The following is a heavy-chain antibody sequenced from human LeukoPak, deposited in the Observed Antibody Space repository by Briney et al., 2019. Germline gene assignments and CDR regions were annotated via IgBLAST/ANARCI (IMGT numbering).Heavy chain of an antibody. D-gene: IGHD3-10*01. Sequence: SETLSLTCTVSGGSISSSSYYWGWIRQPPGKGLEWIGYIYSRGTTKYNPSLMGRVTISVDTSKNQFSLELTSVTAADTAVYYCARLGTNYWGQGTLVTVSS. CDR1: GGSISSSSYY. V-gene: IGHV4-61*05. CDR2: IYSRGTT. J-gene: IGHJ4*02. CDR3: ARLGTNY.